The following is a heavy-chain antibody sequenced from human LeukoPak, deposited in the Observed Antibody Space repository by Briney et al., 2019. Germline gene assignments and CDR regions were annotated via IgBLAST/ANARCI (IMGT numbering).Heavy chain of an antibody. D-gene: IGHD5-18*01. V-gene: IGHV4-34*01. CDR1: GGSFSGYY. J-gene: IGHJ4*02. Sequence: SETLSLTCAVYGGSFSGYYWSWIRQPPGEGLEWIGEINHSGSTNYNPSLKSRVTISVDTSKNQFSLKLSSVTAADTAVYYCARLRYSYGAFDYWGQGTLVTVSS. CDR2: INHSGST. CDR3: ARLRYSYGAFDY.